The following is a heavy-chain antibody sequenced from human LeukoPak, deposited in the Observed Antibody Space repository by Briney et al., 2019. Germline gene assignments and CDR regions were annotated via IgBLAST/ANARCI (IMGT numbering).Heavy chain of an antibody. J-gene: IGHJ3*02. CDR1: GFTFSSYS. V-gene: IGHV3-21*01. CDR3: ARDGAMVSRSAFDI. Sequence: GGSLRLSCAASGFTFSSYSMTWVRQAPGKGLEWVSSIGGSGSYIYYADSVKGRFTISRDNAKNSLYLQMNSLRAEDTAVYYCARDGAMVSRSAFDIWGQGTMVTVSS. D-gene: IGHD5-18*01. CDR2: IGGSGSYI.